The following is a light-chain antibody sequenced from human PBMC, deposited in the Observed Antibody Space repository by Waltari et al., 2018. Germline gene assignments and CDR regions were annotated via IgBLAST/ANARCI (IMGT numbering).Light chain of an antibody. CDR1: QSGSHY. CDR3: QQRSNWPLT. J-gene: IGKJ4*01. V-gene: IGKV3-11*01. Sequence: EIVLTQSPATLSLSPGERATLSCRASQSGSHYLAWYQQKPGQVPRLLIYDASNRATGIPARFSGSGSGTDFTLTISSLEPEDFAVYFCQQRSNWPLTFGGGTKVEIK. CDR2: DAS.